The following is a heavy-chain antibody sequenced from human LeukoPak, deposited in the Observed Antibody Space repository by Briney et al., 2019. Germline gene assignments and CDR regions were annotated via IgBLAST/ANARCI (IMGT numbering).Heavy chain of an antibody. V-gene: IGHV3-48*01. CDR1: GFTFSSYS. Sequence: GGSLRLSCVASGFTFSSYSMNWVRQAPGKGLEWVSYISSSSSTIYYADSVKGRFTISRDNAKNSLYLQMNSLRAEDTAVYYCARAQRGYSYGPFDYWGQGTLVTVSS. J-gene: IGHJ4*02. CDR3: ARAQRGYSYGPFDY. CDR2: ISSSSSTI. D-gene: IGHD5-18*01.